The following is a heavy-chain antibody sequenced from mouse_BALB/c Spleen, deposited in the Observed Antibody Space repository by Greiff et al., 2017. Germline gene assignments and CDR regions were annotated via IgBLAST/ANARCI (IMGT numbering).Heavy chain of an antibody. J-gene: IGHJ2*01. CDR2: ISSGGGNT. Sequence: EVQGVESGGGLVKPGGSLKLSCAASGFTFSSYTMSWVRQTPEKRLEWVATISSGGGNTYYPDSVKGRFTISRDNAKNNLYMQMSSLRSEDTALYCCARLGDGYWDYWGQGTTLTVSS. CDR3: ARLGDGYWDY. CDR1: GFTFSSYT. V-gene: IGHV5-9*03. D-gene: IGHD2-3*01.